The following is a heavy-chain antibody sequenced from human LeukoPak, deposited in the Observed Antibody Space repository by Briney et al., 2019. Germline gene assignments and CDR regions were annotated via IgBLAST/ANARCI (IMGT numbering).Heavy chain of an antibody. CDR3: AKGSYSSSSGGTDY. V-gene: IGHV3-33*06. D-gene: IGHD6-6*01. J-gene: IGHJ4*02. CDR2: IWYDGSNQ. CDR1: GFTFGSYG. Sequence: GRSLRLSCAASGFTFGSYGMHWVRQAPGKGLEWVAVIWYDGSNQFYADSVKGRFTISRENSQNTVYLHMNSLRGEDTAVYYCAKGSYSSSSGGTDYWGQGSLVTVSS.